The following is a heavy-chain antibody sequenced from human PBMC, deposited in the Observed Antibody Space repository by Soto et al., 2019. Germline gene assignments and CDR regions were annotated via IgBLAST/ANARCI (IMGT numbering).Heavy chain of an antibody. CDR1: GGSISSINYY. V-gene: IGHV4-31*03. CDR2: ISYSGSA. J-gene: IGHJ3*01. CDR3: VRSATWYGFDP. Sequence: QVQLQESGPGLVKPSQTLSLTCTVSGGSISSINYYWSWIRQHPEKALEWIGYISYSGSAFYNSSLKSRVTISLGTSKNHFSLKLTSVTAEDSTIYYCVRSATWYGFDPWGQGTMVTVSS. D-gene: IGHD2-8*01.